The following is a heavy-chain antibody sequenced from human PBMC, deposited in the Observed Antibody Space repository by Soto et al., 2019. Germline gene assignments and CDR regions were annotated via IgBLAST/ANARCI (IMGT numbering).Heavy chain of an antibody. V-gene: IGHV3-21*01. J-gene: IGHJ4*02. CDR2: ISSSSSYI. CDR1: GFIFSNYW. Sequence: GGSLRLSCAASGFIFSNYWMNWVRQAPGKGLEWVSSISSSSSYIYYADSVKGRFTISRDNAKNSLYLQMNSLRAEDTAVYYCARDRGITIVGATFNYWGQGTLVTVSS. CDR3: ARDRGITIVGATFNY. D-gene: IGHD1-26*01.